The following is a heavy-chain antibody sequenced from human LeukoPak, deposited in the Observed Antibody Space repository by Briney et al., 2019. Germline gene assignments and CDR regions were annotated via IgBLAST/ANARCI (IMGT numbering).Heavy chain of an antibody. CDR1: GGSTSSYQ. CDR3: ARRWMSDAFDI. CDR2: IYYSGST. D-gene: IGHD2-2*03. J-gene: IGHJ3*02. Sequence: SETLSLTCTVAGGSTSSYQWSWIRQPPGKGLEWIGYIYYSGSTNYNPSLKSRVTISVDTSKNQFSLKLSSVTAADTAVYYCARRWMSDAFDIWGQGTIVTVSS. V-gene: IGHV4-59*08.